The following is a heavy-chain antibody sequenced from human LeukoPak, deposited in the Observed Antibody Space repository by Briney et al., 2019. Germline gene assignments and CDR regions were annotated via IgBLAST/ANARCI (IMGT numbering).Heavy chain of an antibody. V-gene: IGHV4-39*07. J-gene: IGHJ3*02. Sequence: PSETLSLTCTVSGGSISSSSYYWGWIRQPPGKGLEWIGSIYYSGSTYYNPSLKSRVTISVDTSKNQFSLKLSSVTAADTAVYYCARFVRGYSGSYGDAFDIWGQGTMVTVSS. CDR1: GGSISSSSYY. CDR3: ARFVRGYSGSYGDAFDI. CDR2: IYYSGST. D-gene: IGHD1-26*01.